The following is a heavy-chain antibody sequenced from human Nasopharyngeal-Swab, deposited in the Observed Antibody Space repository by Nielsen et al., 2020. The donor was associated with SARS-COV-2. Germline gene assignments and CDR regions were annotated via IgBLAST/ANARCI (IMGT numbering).Heavy chain of an antibody. Sequence: VRQAPGKGLEWVSAISGSGGSTYYADSVKGRFTISRDNSKNTLHLQMNSLRAEDTAVYYCAKDRSVTTDCSVYWGQGTLVTVSS. J-gene: IGHJ4*02. CDR2: ISGSGGST. V-gene: IGHV3-23*01. D-gene: IGHD4-17*01. CDR3: AKDRSVTTDCSVY.